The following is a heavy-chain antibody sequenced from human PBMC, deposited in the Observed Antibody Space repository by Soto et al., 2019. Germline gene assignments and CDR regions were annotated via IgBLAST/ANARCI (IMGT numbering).Heavy chain of an antibody. CDR1: GYTFTSYG. J-gene: IGHJ6*02. Sequence: ASVKVSCKASGYTFTSYGISWVRQAPGQGLEWMGWISAYNGNTNYAQKLQGRVTMTTDTSTSTAYMELRSLRSDDTAVYYCARGTRFLEWLWGYYGMDVWGQGTTVTVSS. CDR2: ISAYNGNT. D-gene: IGHD3-3*01. CDR3: ARGTRFLEWLWGYYGMDV. V-gene: IGHV1-18*01.